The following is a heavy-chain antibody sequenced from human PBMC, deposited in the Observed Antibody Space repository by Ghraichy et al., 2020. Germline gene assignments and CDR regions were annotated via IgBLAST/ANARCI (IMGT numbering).Heavy chain of an antibody. D-gene: IGHD1-26*01. J-gene: IGHJ4*02. CDR3: AKYRRELSRFDY. Sequence: GGSLRLSCAASGCPFSSYDMSWVRQAPGKGLEWVSTISGNGGSTYYADSVKGRFTISRDNSKNTLYLQMNSLRAEDTALYFWAKYRRELSRFDYWGQGTLVAVSS. V-gene: IGHV3-23*01. CDR1: GCPFSSYD. CDR2: ISGNGGST.